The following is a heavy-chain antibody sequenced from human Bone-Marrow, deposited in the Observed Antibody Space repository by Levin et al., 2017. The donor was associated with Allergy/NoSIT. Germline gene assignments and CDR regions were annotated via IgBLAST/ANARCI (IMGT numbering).Heavy chain of an antibody. CDR1: GFSLSTSEET. CDR2: IYWHNDK. CDR3: AHSRYLSMVTTFSYYFDS. Sequence: VSGPTLVKPTQTLTLTCTVSGFSLSTSEETVGWIRQPPEKALEWLALIYWHNDKRYSPSLKSRLTITKDTSKNQVVLTMANMDPVDTATYYCAHSRYLSMVTTFSYYFDSWGQGTLVTVSS. V-gene: IGHV2-5*01. J-gene: IGHJ4*02. D-gene: IGHD4-17*01.